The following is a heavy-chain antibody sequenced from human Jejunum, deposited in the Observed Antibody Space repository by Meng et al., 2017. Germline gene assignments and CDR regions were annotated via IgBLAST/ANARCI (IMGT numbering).Heavy chain of an antibody. V-gene: IGHV4-4*02. CDR2: VFHTGSS. Sequence: QVHPQESGPLLVKPSETLSRTCAVAGGSIRSTNWWSWVRQPPGKGPEWIGDVFHTGSSNYSPSLRSRVTISVDKSKNQFSLNLSSVTAADTAVYFCARRGGAYSTGHFPHFDDWGQGTLVTVSS. J-gene: IGHJ4*02. CDR3: ARRGGAYSTGHFPHFDD. D-gene: IGHD6-19*01. CDR1: GGSIRSTNW.